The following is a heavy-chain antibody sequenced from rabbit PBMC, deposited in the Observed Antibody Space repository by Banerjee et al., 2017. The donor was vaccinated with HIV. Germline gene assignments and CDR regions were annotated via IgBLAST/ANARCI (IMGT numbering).Heavy chain of an antibody. CDR3: ARSDSTTYTYGMDL. D-gene: IGHD6-1*01. J-gene: IGHJ6*01. CDR1: GFDFSSNA. V-gene: IGHV1S47*01. Sequence: QEQLVESGGGLVTPGESLKLTCKASGFDFSSNAECWVRQAPGKGPEWIACIYTTDGSTYYANWVNGRFTISKASSTTVTLQMTSLTAADTATYFCARSDSTTYTYGMDLWGQGTLVTVS. CDR2: IYTTDGST.